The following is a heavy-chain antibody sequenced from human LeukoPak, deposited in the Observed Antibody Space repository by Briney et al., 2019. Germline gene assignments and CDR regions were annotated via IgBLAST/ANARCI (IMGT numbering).Heavy chain of an antibody. CDR3: ARSIAVAGTGFYYYYGMDV. J-gene: IGHJ6*02. V-gene: IGHV1-69*01. Sequence: ASVTVSCTASGGTFSSYAISWVRQAPGQGLEWMGGIIPIFGTANYAQKFQGRVTITADESTSTAYMELSSLRSEDTAVYYCARSIAVAGTGFYYYYGMDVWGQGTTVTVSS. CDR2: IIPIFGTA. CDR1: GGTFSSYA. D-gene: IGHD6-19*01.